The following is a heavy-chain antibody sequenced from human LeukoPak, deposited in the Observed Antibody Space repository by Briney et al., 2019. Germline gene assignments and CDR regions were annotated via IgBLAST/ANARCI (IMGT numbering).Heavy chain of an antibody. V-gene: IGHV3-53*01. CDR1: GFTVSSNY. CDR3: ARGRRNSSGYYLFDY. J-gene: IGHJ4*02. Sequence: GGSPRLSCAASGFTVSSNYMSWVRQAPGKGLEWVSVIYSGGSTYYADSVKGRFTISRDNSKNTLYLQMNSLRAEDTAVCYCARGRRNSSGYYLFDYWGQGTLVTVSS. D-gene: IGHD3-22*01. CDR2: IYSGGST.